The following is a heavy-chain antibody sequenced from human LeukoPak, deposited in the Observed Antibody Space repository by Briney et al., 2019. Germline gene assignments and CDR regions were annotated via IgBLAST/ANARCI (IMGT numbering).Heavy chain of an antibody. CDR3: ARHGVYCFDY. D-gene: IGHD3-3*01. CDR1: GSTFSDYW. V-gene: IGHV3-7*01. J-gene: IGHJ4*02. CDR2: INQHGSEK. Sequence: GGSLRLSCAASGSTFSDYWMSWVRQAPGKGLEWVANINQHGSEKYSVDSVKGRFTISRDNAKNSLYLQMNSLRAEDTAVYYCARHGVYCFDYWGQGSLVTVSS.